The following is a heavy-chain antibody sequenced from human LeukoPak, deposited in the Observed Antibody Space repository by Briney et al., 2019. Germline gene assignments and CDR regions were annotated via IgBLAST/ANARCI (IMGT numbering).Heavy chain of an antibody. J-gene: IGHJ5*02. V-gene: IGHV3-53*01. D-gene: IGHD3-10*01. CDR3: VRAPGAT. CDR1: GFIVSSNH. Sequence: GGSLRLSCAASGFIVSSNHMSWVRQAPGKGLEWVSVIYSGGNTYYADSVKGRFTTSRDNSKNTLYLQMDSLRGEDTAVYYCVRAPGATWGQGTLVTVSS. CDR2: IYSGGNT.